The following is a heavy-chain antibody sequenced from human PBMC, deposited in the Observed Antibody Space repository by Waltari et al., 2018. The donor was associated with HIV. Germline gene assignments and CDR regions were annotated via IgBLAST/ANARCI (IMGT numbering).Heavy chain of an antibody. CDR2: IRGGGET. J-gene: IGHJ3*01. D-gene: IGHD3-10*01. V-gene: IGHV3-23*01. Sequence: QLLESGGGLVEPGGSLRLSCAAYGFIFTDFVMGWVRQAPGKGREWVSAIRGGGETFYSESVKGRFTISRDNSKNTLYLQMNSLRADDAAVYYCVKDSGRAADVFDLWGQGTMVTVSS. CDR3: VKDSGRAADVFDL. CDR1: GFIFTDFV.